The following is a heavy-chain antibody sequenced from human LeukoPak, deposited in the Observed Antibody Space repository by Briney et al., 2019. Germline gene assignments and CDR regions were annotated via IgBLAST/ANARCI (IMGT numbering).Heavy chain of an antibody. V-gene: IGHV3-15*01. Sequence: GGSLRLSCAASGFTFNNAWMSRVRQAPGKGLEWVGRIKSKTDGGATEYAANVKVRFTISRDDSKNTLYLKMNSLKTEDTAVYYCTTDLYYYDSSGYPDDAFDIWGQGTMVTVSS. CDR3: TTDLYYYDSSGYPDDAFDI. D-gene: IGHD3-22*01. CDR1: GFTFNNAW. J-gene: IGHJ3*02. CDR2: IKSKTDGGAT.